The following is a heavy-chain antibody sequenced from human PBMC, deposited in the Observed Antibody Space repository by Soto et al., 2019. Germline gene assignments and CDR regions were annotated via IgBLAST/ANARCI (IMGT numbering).Heavy chain of an antibody. J-gene: IGHJ3*02. V-gene: IGHV3-73*02. D-gene: IGHD1-20*01. CDR1: GFTFSDSA. CDR3: TTLTGDNAFDI. Sequence: EVQMVESGGGLVQPGGSLTLSCAASGFTFSDSAMHWVRQASGKGLEWVGRMRSKSNNDATTYVASVRGRFTISRDDSKNTAYLEMNSLKTEDTAVYYCTTLTGDNAFDIWGKGTIVTVSS. CDR2: MRSKSNNDAT.